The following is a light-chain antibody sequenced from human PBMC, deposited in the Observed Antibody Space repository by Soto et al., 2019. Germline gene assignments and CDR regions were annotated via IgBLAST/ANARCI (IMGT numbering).Light chain of an antibody. CDR3: QSYDTRLSGYV. V-gene: IGLV1-40*01. J-gene: IGLJ1*01. CDR2: GNT. Sequence: QSVLTQPPSVSGAPGQRVTISCTGSSSNIGAGYDVHWYQHLPGTAPKLLIYGNTNRPSGVPDRFSGSRSGTTASLAITGLRPDEEADYYCQSYDTRLSGYVFATGTKLTVL. CDR1: SSNIGAGYD.